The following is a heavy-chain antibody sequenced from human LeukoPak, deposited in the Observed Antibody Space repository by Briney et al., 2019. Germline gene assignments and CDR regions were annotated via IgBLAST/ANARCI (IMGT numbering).Heavy chain of an antibody. Sequence: GGSLRLSCAASGFTFSSYAMHWVRQAPGKGLEWVAVISYDGSNKYYADSVKGRFTISRDNSKNTLYLQMSSLRAGDTAVYYCARDTDYDSSGPDAFDIWGQGTMVTVSS. J-gene: IGHJ3*02. D-gene: IGHD3-22*01. CDR1: GFTFSSYA. CDR2: ISYDGSNK. V-gene: IGHV3-30-3*01. CDR3: ARDTDYDSSGPDAFDI.